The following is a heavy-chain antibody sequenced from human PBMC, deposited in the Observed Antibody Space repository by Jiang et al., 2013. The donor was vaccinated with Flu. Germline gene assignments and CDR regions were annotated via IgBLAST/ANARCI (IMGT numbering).Heavy chain of an antibody. CDR2: IYYSGST. CDR1: GGSISSSSYY. V-gene: IGHV4-39*01. CDR3: ARHGAGINWFDP. J-gene: IGHJ5*02. Sequence: PGLVKPSETLSLTCTVSGGSISSSSYYWGWIRQPPGKGLEWIGSIYYSGSTYYNPSLKSRVTISVDTSKNQFSLKLSSVTATDTAVYYCARHGAGINWFDPWGQGTLVTVSS. D-gene: IGHD3-3*01.